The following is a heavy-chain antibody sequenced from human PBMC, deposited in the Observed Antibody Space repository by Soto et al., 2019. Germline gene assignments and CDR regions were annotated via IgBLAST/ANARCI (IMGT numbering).Heavy chain of an antibody. D-gene: IGHD3-3*01. CDR2: IYYSGST. CDR1: GGSISSYY. Sequence: SETLSLTCTVSGGSISSYYWSWIRQPPGKELEWIGYIYYSGSTNYNPSLKSRVTISVDTSKNQFSLKLSSVTAADTAVYYCARTPRRGFTIFGVVINGYFDYWGQGTLVTVSS. CDR3: ARTPRRGFTIFGVVINGYFDY. V-gene: IGHV4-59*01. J-gene: IGHJ4*02.